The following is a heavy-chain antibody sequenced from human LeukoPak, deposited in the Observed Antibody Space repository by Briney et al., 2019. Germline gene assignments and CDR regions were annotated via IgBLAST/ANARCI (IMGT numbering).Heavy chain of an antibody. Sequence: GGSLRLSCAASGFTFSSSAIHWVRQAPGKGLDWVAVISYDGSNKYYADSVKGRFTISRDNSKNALYLQMNSLRPEDTAFYYCAKDLIAVTGGIDFWGRGTLVTVSA. J-gene: IGHJ4*02. CDR1: GFTFSSSA. CDR3: AKDLIAVTGGIDF. CDR2: ISYDGSNK. V-gene: IGHV3-30-3*02. D-gene: IGHD6-19*01.